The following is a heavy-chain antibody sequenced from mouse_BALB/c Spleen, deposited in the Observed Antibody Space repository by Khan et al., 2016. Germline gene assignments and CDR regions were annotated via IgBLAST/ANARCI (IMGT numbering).Heavy chain of an antibody. Sequence: EVQLQESGPGLVKPSQSLSLTCTVTGYSITSDYAWNWIRQFPGNKLEWMGYISYSGSTSYNPSLKSRISITRDTSKNQFFLQLNSVTTEDTATYYCARKDYSYYFDYWGQGTTLTVSS. CDR1: GYSITSDYA. CDR3: ARKDYSYYFDY. V-gene: IGHV3-2*02. D-gene: IGHD1-1*01. J-gene: IGHJ2*01. CDR2: ISYSGST.